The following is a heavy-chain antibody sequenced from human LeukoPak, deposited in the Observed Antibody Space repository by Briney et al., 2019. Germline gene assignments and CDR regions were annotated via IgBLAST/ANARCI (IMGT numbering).Heavy chain of an antibody. CDR3: ARERDSSGYILAY. D-gene: IGHD3-22*01. CDR1: GFTFSSYS. J-gene: IGHJ4*02. V-gene: IGHV3-53*01. CDR2: IYSGGAT. Sequence: AGGSLRLSCAASGFTFSSYSMTWVRQAPGKGLEWVSVIYSGGATYYADSVKGRFTVSRDNSKNTVYLQMNSLRAEDTAIYYCARERDSSGYILAYWGQGTLVTVSS.